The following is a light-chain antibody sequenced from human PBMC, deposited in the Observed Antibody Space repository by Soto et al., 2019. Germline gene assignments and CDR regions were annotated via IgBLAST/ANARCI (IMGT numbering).Light chain of an antibody. J-gene: IGLJ1*01. CDR2: DVS. Sequence: QSGLTQPASVSGSPGQSITISCTGTSSDVGGYNYVSWYQHHPGKAPKLMIYDVSNRPSGVSNRFSGSKSGNTASLTISGLQPEDEADYYCSSYTTSNTRQIVFGTGTKVPFL. CDR1: SSDVGGYNY. CDR3: SSYTTSNTRQIV. V-gene: IGLV2-14*03.